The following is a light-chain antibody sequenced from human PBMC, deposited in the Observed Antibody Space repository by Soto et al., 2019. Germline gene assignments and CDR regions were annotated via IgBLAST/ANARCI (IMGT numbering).Light chain of an antibody. J-gene: IGKJ1*01. CDR1: QSVRNY. CDR2: GAS. V-gene: IGKV3-15*01. Sequence: IVMTQSPATLSVSPGERATLSCRASQSVRNYLAWYRQRPGQAPRLLIFGASTRATDIPARFSGSGSGTEFTLTISSLQSEDFAVYYCQQYNNWPRTFGQGTKVEIK. CDR3: QQYNNWPRT.